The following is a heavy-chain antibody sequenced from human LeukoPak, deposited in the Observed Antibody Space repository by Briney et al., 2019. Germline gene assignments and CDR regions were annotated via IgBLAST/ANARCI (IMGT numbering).Heavy chain of an antibody. CDR3: ARQAGYSYGYIDY. J-gene: IGHJ4*02. V-gene: IGHV4-39*01. CDR1: GGSISSSNYY. Sequence: SETLSLTCTVSGGSISSSNYYWGWIRQPPGKGLEWIGSIYYSGSTYYSPSLKSRVTISVDTSKNQFSLKLSSVTAADTAVYYCARQAGYSYGYIDYWGQGTLVTVSS. CDR2: IYYSGST. D-gene: IGHD5-18*01.